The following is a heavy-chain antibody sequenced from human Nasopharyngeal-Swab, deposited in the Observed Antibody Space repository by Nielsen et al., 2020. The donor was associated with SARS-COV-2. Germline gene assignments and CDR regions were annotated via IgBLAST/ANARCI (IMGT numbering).Heavy chain of an antibody. CDR3: ARDPEAVAPFYGMDV. CDR1: GYTFTSYY. D-gene: IGHD6-19*01. Sequence: ASVKVSCKASGYTFTSYYMHWVRQAPGQGLEWMGIINPSGGSTSYAQKFQGRVTMTRDTSTSTVYMELSSLRSEDTAVYYCARDPEAVAPFYGMDVWGQGTTVTVSS. CDR2: INPSGGST. J-gene: IGHJ6*02. V-gene: IGHV1-46*01.